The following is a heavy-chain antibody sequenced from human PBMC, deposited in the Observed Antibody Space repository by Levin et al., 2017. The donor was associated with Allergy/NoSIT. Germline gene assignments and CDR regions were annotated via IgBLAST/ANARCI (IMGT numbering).Heavy chain of an antibody. J-gene: IGHJ3*02. CDR1: GFTFSSYA. CDR3: ARPRIAVAGTGPDAFDI. D-gene: IGHD6-19*01. CDR2: ISYDGSNK. Sequence: GGSLRLSCAASGFTFSSYAMHWVRQAPGKGLEGVAVISYDGSNKYYADSVKGRFTISRDNSKNTLYLQMNSLRAEDTAVYYCARPRIAVAGTGPDAFDIWGQGTMVTVSS. V-gene: IGHV3-30-3*01.